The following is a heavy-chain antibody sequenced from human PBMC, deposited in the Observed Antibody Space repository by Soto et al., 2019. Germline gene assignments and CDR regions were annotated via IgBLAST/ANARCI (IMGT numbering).Heavy chain of an antibody. CDR1: GGSISSYY. Sequence: SETLSLTCTVSGGSISSYYWSWIRQPPGKGLEWIGYIYYSGSTNYNPSLKSRVTISVDTSKNQFSLKLSSVTAADTAVYYCARTGYSYGYYYYYGMDVWGQGTTVTVSS. D-gene: IGHD5-18*01. V-gene: IGHV4-59*01. CDR2: IYYSGST. CDR3: ARTGYSYGYYYYYGMDV. J-gene: IGHJ6*02.